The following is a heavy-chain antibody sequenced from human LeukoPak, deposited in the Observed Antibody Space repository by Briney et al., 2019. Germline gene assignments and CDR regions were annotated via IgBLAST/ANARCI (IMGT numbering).Heavy chain of an antibody. Sequence: GGSLRLSCAASGFTFSSYWMTWVRQAPGKGLEWVANVKQDGSEKYYVDSVKGRFTISRDNAKNSLYLQMNSLRADDTAVYYCATSDCSGGSCYSVGGYWGQGTLVTVSS. CDR1: GFTFSSYW. J-gene: IGHJ4*02. CDR2: VKQDGSEK. D-gene: IGHD2-15*01. V-gene: IGHV3-7*01. CDR3: ATSDCSGGSCYSVGGY.